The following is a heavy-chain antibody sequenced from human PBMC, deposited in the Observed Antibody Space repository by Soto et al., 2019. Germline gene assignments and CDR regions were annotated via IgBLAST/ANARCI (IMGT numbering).Heavy chain of an antibody. J-gene: IGHJ4*02. D-gene: IGHD2-15*01. CDR1: GFTFSSYW. Sequence: PGGSLRLSCAASGFTFSSYWMHWVRQAPGKGLVWVSRINSDGSSTTYADSVKGRFTISRDNARNSLYLQMNSLRAEDTAVYYCARVPGTARWWDFWGQGTLVTVSS. CDR3: ARVPGTARWWDF. V-gene: IGHV3-74*01. CDR2: INSDGSST.